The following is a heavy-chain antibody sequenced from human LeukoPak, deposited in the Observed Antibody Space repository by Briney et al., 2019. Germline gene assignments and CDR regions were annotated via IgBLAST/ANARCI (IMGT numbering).Heavy chain of an antibody. J-gene: IGHJ4*02. V-gene: IGHV1-18*01. Sequence: GASVKVSCKASGYTFTSYGISWVRQAPGQGLEWMGWISAYNGNTNYAQKLQGRVTMTTDTSTSTAYMELRSLRSDDTAEYYCARASLLALSDLGYCSSTSCRYMGAYFDYWGQGTLVTVSS. CDR2: ISAYNGNT. CDR1: GYTFTSYG. D-gene: IGHD2-2*01. CDR3: ARASLLALSDLGYCSSTSCRYMGAYFDY.